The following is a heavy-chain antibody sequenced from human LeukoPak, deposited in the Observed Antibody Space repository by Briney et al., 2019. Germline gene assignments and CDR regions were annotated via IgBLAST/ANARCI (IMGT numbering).Heavy chain of an antibody. V-gene: IGHV1-69*04. Sequence: ASVKVSCKASGGTFSSYAISWVRQAPGQGLEWMGRIIPILGIANYAQKFQGRVTITADKSTSTAYMELSSLRSEDTAVYYCASVLRIAAAGVGCYYGMDVWGQGTTVTVSS. CDR2: IIPILGIA. CDR3: ASVLRIAAAGVGCYYGMDV. D-gene: IGHD6-13*01. J-gene: IGHJ6*02. CDR1: GGTFSSYA.